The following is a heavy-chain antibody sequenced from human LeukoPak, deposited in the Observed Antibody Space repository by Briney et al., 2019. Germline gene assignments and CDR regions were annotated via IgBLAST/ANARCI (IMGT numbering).Heavy chain of an antibody. CDR3: ARGLLYCTNGVCYREGYYYYYYYMDV. CDR2: INHSGST. J-gene: IGHJ6*03. V-gene: IGHV4-34*01. CDR1: GGSFSGYY. Sequence: RPSETLSLTCAVYGGSFSGYYWSWIRQPPGKGLEWIGEINHSGSTNYNPSLKSRVTISVDTSKNQFSLKLSSVTAADTAVYYCARGLLYCTNGVCYREGYYYYYYYMDVWGKGTTVTASS. D-gene: IGHD2-8*01.